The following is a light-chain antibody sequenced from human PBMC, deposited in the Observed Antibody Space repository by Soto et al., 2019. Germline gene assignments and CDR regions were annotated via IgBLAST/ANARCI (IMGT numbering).Light chain of an antibody. V-gene: IGLV1-40*01. Sequence: QSVLTQPPSVSGAPGQRVTISCTGSSSNIGAGYDVHWYQQLPGTAPKLLIYGNSNRPSGVPDRFSGSKSGTSASLAITGLQAEDEADYYCQSYDSSLSVVFGTGTKLTGL. CDR1: SSNIGAGYD. J-gene: IGLJ1*01. CDR2: GNS. CDR3: QSYDSSLSVV.